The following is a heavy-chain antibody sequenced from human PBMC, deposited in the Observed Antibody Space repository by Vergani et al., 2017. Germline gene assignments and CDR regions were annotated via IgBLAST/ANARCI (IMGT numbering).Heavy chain of an antibody. CDR3: ARAVVVVPAAIHYYYYYMHV. Sequence: QVQLVQSGAEVKKPGSSVKVSCKASGGTFSSYAISWVRQAPGQGLEWMGGIIPIFGTANYAQKFQGRVTITADESTSTAYMELSSLRSEDTAVYYCARAVVVVPAAIHYYYYYMHVWGKGTTVTVSS. CDR2: IIPIFGTA. D-gene: IGHD2-2*01. CDR1: GGTFSSYA. J-gene: IGHJ6*03. V-gene: IGHV1-69*01.